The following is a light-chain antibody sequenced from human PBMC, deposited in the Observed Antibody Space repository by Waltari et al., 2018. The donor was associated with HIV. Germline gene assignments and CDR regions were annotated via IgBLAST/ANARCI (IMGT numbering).Light chain of an antibody. V-gene: IGLV1-44*01. J-gene: IGLJ3*02. Sequence: SVLTQPPSASVTPGQRVTIPCSGRSSRIAINTATWYQQRPGTAPKLLIHNNNQRPSGVPDRFSGSKSGTSASLAISGLQSEDEADYFCAAWDDRLSVVFGGGTKLTVL. CDR3: AAWDDRLSVV. CDR1: SSRIAINT. CDR2: NNN.